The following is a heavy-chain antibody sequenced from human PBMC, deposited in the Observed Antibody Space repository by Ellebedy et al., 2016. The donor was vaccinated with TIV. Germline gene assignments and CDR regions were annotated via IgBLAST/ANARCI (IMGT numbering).Heavy chain of an antibody. V-gene: IGHV1-46*01. CDR1: GYTFTSYY. Sequence: ASVKVSXXASGYTFTSYYMHWVRQAPGQGLEYMGIINPSGDSTNYAQKFQGRVTMTRDTSTSTVYMELSSLRSEDTAVYYCASSVRYSGSTRGPMDVWGQGTTVTVSS. CDR3: ASSVRYSGSTRGPMDV. CDR2: INPSGDST. D-gene: IGHD1-26*01. J-gene: IGHJ6*02.